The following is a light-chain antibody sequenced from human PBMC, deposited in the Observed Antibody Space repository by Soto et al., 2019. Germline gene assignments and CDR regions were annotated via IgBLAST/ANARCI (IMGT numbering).Light chain of an antibody. V-gene: IGKV3-15*01. J-gene: IGKJ5*01. CDR1: QSVSNN. CDR3: QQYNNWPPIN. CDR2: YAS. Sequence: EIMMTQSPATLSVSPGERATLSCRASQSVSNNLAWYQQKPGQAPRLRIYYASTRATGIPARFSGSGSGTEFTLTISSLQSEDFALYYCQQYNNWPPINFGQGRRLEIK.